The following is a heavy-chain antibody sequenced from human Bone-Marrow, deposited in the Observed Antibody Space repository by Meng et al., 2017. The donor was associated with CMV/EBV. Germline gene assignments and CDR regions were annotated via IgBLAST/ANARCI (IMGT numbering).Heavy chain of an antibody. CDR3: ARVFIPASGVGEWFDP. Sequence: GESLKISCAASGFTFSSYSMNWVRQAPGKGLEWVSSISSSSSYIYYADSVKGRFTISRDNANNSLYLQMNGLSAEDTAVYYCARVFIPASGVGEWFDPWGQGTLVTVSS. CDR1: GFTFSSYS. V-gene: IGHV3-21*01. J-gene: IGHJ5*02. D-gene: IGHD6-13*01. CDR2: ISSSSSYI.